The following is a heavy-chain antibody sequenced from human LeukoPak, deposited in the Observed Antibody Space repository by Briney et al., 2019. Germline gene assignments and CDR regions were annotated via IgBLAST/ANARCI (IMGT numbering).Heavy chain of an antibody. CDR3: ARADSVLPSSVDY. CDR1: GGSISSAAYY. CDR2: IYYSGST. V-gene: IGHV4-31*03. Sequence: PSQTLSLTCTVSGGSISSAAYYWSWIRQHPGKGLEWIGYIYYSGSTYYNPSLKSRVSISIDTSKNQFSLKLNSVTAADTAVYYCARADSVLPSSVDYWGQGTPVTVSS. J-gene: IGHJ4*02. D-gene: IGHD4/OR15-4a*01.